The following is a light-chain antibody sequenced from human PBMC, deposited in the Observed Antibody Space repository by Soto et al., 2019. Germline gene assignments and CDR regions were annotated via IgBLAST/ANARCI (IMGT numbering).Light chain of an antibody. V-gene: IGLV2-8*01. Sequence: QSALTQPPSASGSPGQSVTISCAGTSADVGGYDYVSWYQQLPGKAPKLMIYEVSKRPSGVPDRFSGSKSGNTASLTVSGLQAEDEADDYCCLSPGSLTWLFGGGTKVTVL. CDR3: CLSPGSLTWL. J-gene: IGLJ3*02. CDR1: SADVGGYDY. CDR2: EVS.